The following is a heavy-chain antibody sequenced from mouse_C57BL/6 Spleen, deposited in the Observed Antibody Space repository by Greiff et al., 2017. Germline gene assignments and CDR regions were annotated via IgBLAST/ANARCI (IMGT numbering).Heavy chain of an antibody. D-gene: IGHD2-5*01. CDR3: ARSNYGAMDY. Sequence: DVQLVESGGGLVKPGGSLKLSCAASGFTFSDYGMHWVRQAPEKGLEWVAYISSGSSTIYYADTVKGRFTISRDNAKNTLFLQMTSLRSEDTAMYYSARSNYGAMDYWGQGTSVTVSS. J-gene: IGHJ4*01. CDR1: GFTFSDYG. CDR2: ISSGSSTI. V-gene: IGHV5-17*01.